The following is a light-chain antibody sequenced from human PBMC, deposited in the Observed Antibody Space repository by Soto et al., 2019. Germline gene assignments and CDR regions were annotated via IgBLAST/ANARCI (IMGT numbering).Light chain of an antibody. Sequence: DIPMTQSPSTLSASVGDRVTITCRASQSISSWLAWYQQKPGKAPKLLIYKASNLESGVPSRFSGSGSGTEFTLTISSLQPDDFATYYCQQYNSNSGYTFGQGTKLEIK. V-gene: IGKV1-5*03. CDR2: KAS. CDR1: QSISSW. CDR3: QQYNSNSGYT. J-gene: IGKJ2*01.